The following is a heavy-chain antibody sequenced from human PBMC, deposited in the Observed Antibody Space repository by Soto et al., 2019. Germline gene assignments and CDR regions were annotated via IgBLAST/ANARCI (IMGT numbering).Heavy chain of an antibody. D-gene: IGHD4-17*01. J-gene: IGHJ4*02. CDR2: ISYDGSNK. Sequence: QVQLVESGGGVVQPGRSLRLSCAASGFTFSSYAMHWVRQAPGKGLEWVAVISYDGSNKYYADSAKGRFTISRDNSKNTLYLQMNSLRAEDTAVYYCAKAARTDFGDYAPYYFDYWGQGTLVTVSS. V-gene: IGHV3-30-3*01. CDR3: AKAARTDFGDYAPYYFDY. CDR1: GFTFSSYA.